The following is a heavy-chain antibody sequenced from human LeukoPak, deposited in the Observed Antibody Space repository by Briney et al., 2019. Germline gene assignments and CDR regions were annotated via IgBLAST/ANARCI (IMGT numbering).Heavy chain of an antibody. Sequence: SETLSLTCSVSGGSINRDSYYWRWIRQPAGKTLDWFGLIYGSGKPKYNPSLKSRVTISTDTSKNQFSLNLTSKTAADTAVYYCARGLYTNCPDDSFDIWGQGTIVTVSS. D-gene: IGHD2-2*01. CDR3: ARGLYTNCPDDSFDI. CDR1: GGSINRDSYY. V-gene: IGHV4-61*02. CDR2: IYGSGKP. J-gene: IGHJ3*02.